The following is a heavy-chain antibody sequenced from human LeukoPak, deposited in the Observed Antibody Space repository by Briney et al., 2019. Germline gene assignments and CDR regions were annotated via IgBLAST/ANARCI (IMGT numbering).Heavy chain of an antibody. CDR3: AIGGYGDYFPPNFDY. D-gene: IGHD4-17*01. V-gene: IGHV4-59*08. CDR2: IYYSGST. CDR1: GGSISSYY. J-gene: IGHJ4*02. Sequence: SETLSVNSTVSGGSISSYYCGWIRQPPGKGLEWIGYIYYSGSTNYNPSLKSRVTISVDTSKNQFSLKLSSVTAADTAVYYCAIGGYGDYFPPNFDYWGQGALFTVSS.